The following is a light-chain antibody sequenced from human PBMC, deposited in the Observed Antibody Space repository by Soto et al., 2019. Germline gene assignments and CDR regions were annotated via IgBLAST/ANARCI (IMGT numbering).Light chain of an antibody. CDR1: HGIRDD. V-gene: IGKV1-6*01. CDR3: LQDYGYPWT. CDR2: AAS. Sequence: IQMTQSPSPLSASVGDRVTILCRASHGIRDDLGWYQQKPGKAPKLLIYAASILQRGVPIRFSGSGSGTNFTLSITSLQPEDSARYYCLQDYGYPWTFGQGTKVEVK. J-gene: IGKJ1*01.